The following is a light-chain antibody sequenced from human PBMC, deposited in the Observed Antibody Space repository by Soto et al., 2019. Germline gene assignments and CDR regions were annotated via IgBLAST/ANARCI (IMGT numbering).Light chain of an antibody. Sequence: DIQMTQSPSTLSASVGDRVTITCRASQSIGTWLAWYQQKPGKAPKLLIYDASTLESGVPSRFSGSGSGTEFTPIISSLQPDDFATYYCQQYDTYSMYTFGQGTRLEI. CDR1: QSIGTW. CDR2: DAS. CDR3: QQYDTYSMYT. J-gene: IGKJ5*01. V-gene: IGKV1-5*01.